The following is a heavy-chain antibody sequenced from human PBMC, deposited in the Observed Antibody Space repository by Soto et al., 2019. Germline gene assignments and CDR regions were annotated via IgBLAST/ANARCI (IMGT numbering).Heavy chain of an antibody. Sequence: QVQLEESGGGVVQLGRSLRLSCAASGFTFSNHAMHWVRQAPGKGLEWVTVISSDGSRKYYADSVKGRFTISRDNSKNTLYLQMNSLTNDDTALYYCARDVAVGGTTGQPDYWGQGTLVTVSS. J-gene: IGHJ4*02. CDR1: GFTFSNHA. CDR2: ISSDGSRK. D-gene: IGHD1-1*01. V-gene: IGHV3-30-3*01. CDR3: ARDVAVGGTTGQPDY.